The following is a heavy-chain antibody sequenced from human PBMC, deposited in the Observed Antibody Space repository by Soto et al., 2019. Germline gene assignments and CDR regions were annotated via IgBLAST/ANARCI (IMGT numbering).Heavy chain of an antibody. CDR1: GASVQSNW. CDR2: IYHSGST. D-gene: IGHD2-2*01. CDR3: ARVPDR. J-gene: IGHJ5*02. Sequence: SETLSLTCDVSGASVQSNWWSWVRQPPGKDLEWIGDIYHSGSTNYNPSLKSRVTISVDRSKNQFSLKLSSVTAADTAVYYCARVPDRWGQGTLDTVSS. V-gene: IGHV4-4*02.